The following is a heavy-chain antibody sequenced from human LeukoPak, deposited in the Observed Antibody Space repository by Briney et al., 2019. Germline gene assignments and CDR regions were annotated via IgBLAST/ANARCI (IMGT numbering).Heavy chain of an antibody. J-gene: IGHJ4*02. CDR1: GFTFSSYE. V-gene: IGHV3-48*03. CDR3: AREPWFGELSSPHFDY. D-gene: IGHD3-10*01. Sequence: PGGSLRLSCAASGFTFSSYEMNWVRQAPGKGLEWVSYISSSGSTIYYADSVKGRFTISRDNAKNSLYLQMNSLRAEDTAVYYCAREPWFGELSSPHFDYWGQGTLVTVSS. CDR2: ISSSGSTI.